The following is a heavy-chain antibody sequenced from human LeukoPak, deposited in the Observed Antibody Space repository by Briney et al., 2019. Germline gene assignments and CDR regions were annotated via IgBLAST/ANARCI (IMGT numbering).Heavy chain of an antibody. J-gene: IGHJ4*02. CDR2: IKSKTDGGTT. CDR3: TTDPEGSYSSGWYGNDRRSFDY. CDR1: GFTFSSYG. Sequence: PGRSLRLSCAASGFTFSSYGMHWVRQAPGKGLEWVGRIKSKTDGGTTDYAAPVKGRFTISRDDSKNTLYLQMNSLKTEDTAVYYCTTDPEGSYSSGWYGNDRRSFDYWGQGTLVTVSS. V-gene: IGHV3-15*01. D-gene: IGHD6-19*01.